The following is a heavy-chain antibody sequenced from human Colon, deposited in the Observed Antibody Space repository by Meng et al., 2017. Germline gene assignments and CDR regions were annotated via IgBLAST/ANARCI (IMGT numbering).Heavy chain of an antibody. CDR3: ARGRGSYSSIDF. CDR1: GGSVSSPSCY. V-gene: IGHV4-61*03. Sequence: QLQGSGPRLVRPSETLSLTCTLSGGSVSSPSCYWSWIPQTPGKGLVWIGYAYYTGSANYNPSLKSRVTISVDTSKNHFSLNLTSVTAADTAVYYCARGRGSYSSIDFWGQGTLVTVSS. J-gene: IGHJ4*02. D-gene: IGHD1-26*01. CDR2: AYYTGSA.